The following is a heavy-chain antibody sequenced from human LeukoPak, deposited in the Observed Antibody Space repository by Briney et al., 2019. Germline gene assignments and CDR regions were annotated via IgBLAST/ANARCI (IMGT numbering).Heavy chain of an antibody. V-gene: IGHV1-2*02. J-gene: IGHJ6*03. CDR3: ARDYTENYYYYYYMDV. CDR2: INPNSGGT. Sequence: GASVKVSCKASGYTFTGYYMHWVRQPPGQGLEWMGWINPNSGGTNYAQKFQGRVTMTRDTSISTAYMELSRLRSDDTAVYYCARDYTENYYYYYYMDVWGKGTTVTVSS. CDR1: GYTFTGYY.